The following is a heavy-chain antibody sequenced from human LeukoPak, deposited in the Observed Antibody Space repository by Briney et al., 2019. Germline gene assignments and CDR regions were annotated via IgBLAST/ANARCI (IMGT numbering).Heavy chain of an antibody. D-gene: IGHD2-21*02. CDR2: ISWNSGSI. Sequence: PGGSLRLSCAASGFTFYDYAMHWVRHAPGKGLEWVSGISWNSGSIVYADSVKGRFTISRDNAKNSLYLQMNSLRAEDTALYYCAKDAAYCGGDCYSGHFDYWGQGTLVTVSS. J-gene: IGHJ4*02. V-gene: IGHV3-9*01. CDR1: GFTFYDYA. CDR3: AKDAAYCGGDCYSGHFDY.